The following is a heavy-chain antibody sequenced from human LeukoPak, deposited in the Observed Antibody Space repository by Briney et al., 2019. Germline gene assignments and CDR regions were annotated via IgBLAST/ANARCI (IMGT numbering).Heavy chain of an antibody. CDR3: ARGGWYSSSEWDY. J-gene: IGHJ4*02. CDR1: GFTFSNYW. CDR2: IKQDGSEK. V-gene: IGHV3-7*03. Sequence: GGSLRLSCAASGFTFSNYWMTWVRQAPGKGLEWVANIKQDGSEKYYVDSVKGRFTISRDNAKNSLYLQMNSLRAEDTAVYYCARGGWYSSSEWDYWGQGTLVTVSS. D-gene: IGHD6-13*01.